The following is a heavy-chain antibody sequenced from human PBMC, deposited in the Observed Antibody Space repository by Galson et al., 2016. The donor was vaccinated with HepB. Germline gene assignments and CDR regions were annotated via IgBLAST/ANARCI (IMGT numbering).Heavy chain of an antibody. V-gene: IGHV3-23*01. CDR3: ARDGNADSP. CDR2: IKATGTMT. D-gene: IGHD4-17*01. Sequence: SLRLSCAASGLSFSPYAVSWVRQAPGKGREWVAAIKATGTMTKYADSVKGRFTISRDNSKNTLYLQVNSLRAEDTAVYYCARDGNADSPWGQGNLVTVSS. CDR1: GLSFSPYA. J-gene: IGHJ5*02.